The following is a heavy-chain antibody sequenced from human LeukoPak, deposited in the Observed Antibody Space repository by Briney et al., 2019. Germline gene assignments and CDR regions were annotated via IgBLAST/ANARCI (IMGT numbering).Heavy chain of an antibody. CDR2: ISGSGGST. CDR1: GFTFSSYA. D-gene: IGHD3-22*01. J-gene: IGHJ5*02. V-gene: IGHV3-23*01. Sequence: GGSLRLSCAASGFTFSSYAMSWVRQAPGKGLECVSAISGSGGSTYYADSVKGRFTISRDNSKTTLYLQMNSLRAEDTAVYYCAKDRNYSYDCTLDWFDPWGQGTLVTVSS. CDR3: AKDRNYSYDCTLDWFDP.